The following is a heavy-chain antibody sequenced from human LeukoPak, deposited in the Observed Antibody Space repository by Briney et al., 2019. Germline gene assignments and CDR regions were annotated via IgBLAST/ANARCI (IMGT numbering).Heavy chain of an antibody. CDR3: AKDPYRASSGLVDY. D-gene: IGHD5-12*01. Sequence: PGGSLRLSCATSGFTFSNYAVSWVRQAPGKGLEWVSSISGSGGTTYYADSVKGRFTISRDNSKNTLYLQMTGLRAEDTAVYYCAKDPYRASSGLVDYWGQGTLVSVSS. V-gene: IGHV3-23*01. J-gene: IGHJ4*02. CDR2: ISGSGGTT. CDR1: GFTFSNYA.